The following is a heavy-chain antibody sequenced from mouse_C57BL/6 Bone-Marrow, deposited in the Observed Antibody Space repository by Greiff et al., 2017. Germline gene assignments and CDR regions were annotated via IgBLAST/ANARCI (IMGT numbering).Heavy chain of an antibody. CDR2: INPYNGGT. CDR3: ARDYGRGY. J-gene: IGHJ2*01. CDR1: GYTFTDYY. Sequence: VQLKQSGPVLVKPGASVKMSCKASGYTFTDYYMNWVKQSHGKSLEWIGVINPYNGGTSYNQQFKGKATLTFDKSSSTAYMELNSLTSEDSAVYYCARDYGRGYWGQGTTLTGSS. V-gene: IGHV1-19*01. D-gene: IGHD1-1*01.